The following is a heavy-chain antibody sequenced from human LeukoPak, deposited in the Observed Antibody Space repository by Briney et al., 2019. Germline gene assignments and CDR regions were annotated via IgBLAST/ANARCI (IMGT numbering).Heavy chain of an antibody. D-gene: IGHD2-21*01. CDR3: ARAALRLLDY. CDR2: ISYDGSNK. J-gene: IGHJ4*02. CDR1: GFTFSSYA. V-gene: IGHV3-30-3*01. Sequence: GGSLRLSCAASGFTFSSYAMHWVRQAPGKGLEWVAVISYDGSNKYYADSVKGRFTISRDNSKNTLYLHMNSLRSEDTAVYYCARAALRLLDYWGQGTLVTVSS.